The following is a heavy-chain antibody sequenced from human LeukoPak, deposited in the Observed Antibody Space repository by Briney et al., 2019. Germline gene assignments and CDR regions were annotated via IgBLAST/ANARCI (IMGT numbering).Heavy chain of an antibody. V-gene: IGHV3-7*04. J-gene: IGHJ4*02. CDR3: ARSWYTLDY. CDR2: INEDGRGK. Sequence: PGGSLRLSCAASGFIFSGYWMSWVRQAPGKGLEWVAHINEDGRGKYYVDSLKGRFSISRDNAKNSLYLQMDSLRAEDTAVYYCARSWYTLDYWGQGTLDIVSS. CDR1: GFIFSGYW. D-gene: IGHD6-13*01.